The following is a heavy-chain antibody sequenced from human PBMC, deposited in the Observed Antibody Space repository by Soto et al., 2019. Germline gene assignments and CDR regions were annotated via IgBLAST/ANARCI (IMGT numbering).Heavy chain of an antibody. CDR2: IYYSGST. D-gene: IGHD2-8*01. J-gene: IGHJ3*01. V-gene: IGHV4-59*01. Sequence: SETLCLTCTVSGGSLSRCDWIWIRQPPGKGLEWIGYIYYSGSTNYNPSLKSRVTISVDTSKNQFSLKLSSVTAADTAVYYCARKTNYATGGAFDSRGQGPMVTVS. CDR3: ARKTNYATGGAFDS. CDR1: GGSLSRCD.